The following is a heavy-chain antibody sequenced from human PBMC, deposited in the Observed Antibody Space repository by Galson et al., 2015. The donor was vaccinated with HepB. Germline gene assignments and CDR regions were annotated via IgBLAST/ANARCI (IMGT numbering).Heavy chain of an antibody. CDR2: VNGIGSST. J-gene: IGHJ3*02. CDR3: AKDLYCSGGSCYHDAFDI. Sequence: SLRLSCAASGFTFSSYAMSWVRQAPGKGLEWVSAVNGIGSSTYYADSVKGRFTISRDNSKNTVFLQMNSLRAEDTAVYYCAKDLYCSGGSCYHDAFDIWGQGTIVTVSS. D-gene: IGHD2-15*01. V-gene: IGHV3-23*01. CDR1: GFTFSSYA.